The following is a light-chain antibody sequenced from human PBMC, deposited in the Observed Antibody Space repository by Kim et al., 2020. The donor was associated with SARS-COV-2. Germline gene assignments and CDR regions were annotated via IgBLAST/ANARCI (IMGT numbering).Light chain of an antibody. CDR1: TTHFGHQG. V-gene: IGLV10-54*01. CDR2: RIN. Sequence: AALPSPVTTTHFGHQGPALLQPPPAHPPTLLSYRINNRPSGISERLSASRSGNTASLTITGPPPEDEADYYCSAWDSSLSAQVFGGGTQLTVL. CDR3: SAWDSSLSAQV. J-gene: IGLJ2*01.